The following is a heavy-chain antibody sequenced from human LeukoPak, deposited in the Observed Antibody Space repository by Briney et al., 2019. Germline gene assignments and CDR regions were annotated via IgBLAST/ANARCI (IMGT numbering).Heavy chain of an antibody. CDR2: LSGSGGSA. CDR3: AKGDILTMYYYYGMDV. Sequence: PGGSLRLSCAASGFTFSSYAMSWVRQAPGKGLEWVSALSGSGGSAYHADSVKGRFTISRDNSKHTLYLQMNSLRAEDTAVYYCAKGDILTMYYYYGMDVWGQGTTVTVSS. V-gene: IGHV3-23*01. J-gene: IGHJ6*02. D-gene: IGHD3-9*01. CDR1: GFTFSSYA.